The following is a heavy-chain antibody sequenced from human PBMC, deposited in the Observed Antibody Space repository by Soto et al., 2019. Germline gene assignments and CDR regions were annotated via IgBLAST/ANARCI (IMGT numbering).Heavy chain of an antibody. D-gene: IGHD3-22*01. Sequence: GGSLRLSCAASGFTFSSYEMNWVRQAPGKGLEWVSYISSSGSTIYEADSVKGRFTISRDNAKNSLYLQMNSLRAEDPAVYYCARGWNSSGYYYRYYYGMDVWGQGTTVTVSS. CDR3: ARGWNSSGYYYRYYYGMDV. J-gene: IGHJ6*02. CDR2: ISSSGSTI. V-gene: IGHV3-48*03. CDR1: GFTFSSYE.